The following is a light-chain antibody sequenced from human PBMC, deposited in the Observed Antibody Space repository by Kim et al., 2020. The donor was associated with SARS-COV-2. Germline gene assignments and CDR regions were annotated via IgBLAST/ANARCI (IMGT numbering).Light chain of an antibody. V-gene: IGLV3-19*01. CDR1: SLRSYY. CDR2: GKN. CDR3: NSRDSSGNHLV. Sequence: SSELTQDPAVSVALGQTVRITCQGDSLRSYYASWYQQKPGQAPVLVIYGKNKRPSGIPDRFSGSSSGNTASLTITGAQAEDEADYYCNSRDSSGNHLVFGGGTKVTVL. J-gene: IGLJ2*01.